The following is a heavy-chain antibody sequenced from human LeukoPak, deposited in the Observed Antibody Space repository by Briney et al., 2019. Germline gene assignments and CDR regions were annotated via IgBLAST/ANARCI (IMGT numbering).Heavy chain of an antibody. J-gene: IGHJ6*03. CDR1: GFTFSDYY. CDR2: ISSSGSTI. D-gene: IGHD3-3*01. Sequence: GGSLRLSCAASGFTFSDYYMSWIRQAPGKGLECVSYISSSGSTIYYGDSVKGRFTISRDNAKNSLYLQMNSLRAEDTAVYHCARRVFGVVSHYHYYMDVWGKGTTVTVSS. V-gene: IGHV3-11*04. CDR3: ARRVFGVVSHYHYYMDV.